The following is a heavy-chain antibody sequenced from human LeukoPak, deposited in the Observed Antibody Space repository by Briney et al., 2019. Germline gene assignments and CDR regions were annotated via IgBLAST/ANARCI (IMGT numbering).Heavy chain of an antibody. V-gene: IGHV4-59*01. CDR3: ARDSGREYSYGLDY. CDR1: GESISFYY. CDR2: IYYSGST. J-gene: IGHJ4*02. D-gene: IGHD5-18*01. Sequence: SSETLSLTCTVSGESISFYYWSWIRQPPGKGLEWIGYIYYSGSTNYNPSLKSRVTISIDTSKNQFSLKLSSVTAADTAVYYCARDSGREYSYGLDYWGQGALVTVSS.